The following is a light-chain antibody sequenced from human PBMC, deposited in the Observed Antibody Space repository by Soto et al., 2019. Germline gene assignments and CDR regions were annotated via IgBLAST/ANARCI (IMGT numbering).Light chain of an antibody. V-gene: IGLV2-11*01. CDR3: CSYAGGHTSLL. Sequence: QSALTQPRSVSGSPGQSVTISCTGTSSDVGGYNYVSWYQQHPGTVPKLMIYDVSNRPSGVPDRFSGSKSGNTASLTISGLQAEDEADYYCCSYAGGHTSLLFGGGTKPTVL. CDR2: DVS. CDR1: SSDVGGYNY. J-gene: IGLJ2*01.